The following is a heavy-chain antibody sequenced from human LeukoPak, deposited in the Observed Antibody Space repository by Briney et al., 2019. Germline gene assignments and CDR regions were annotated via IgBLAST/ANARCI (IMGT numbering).Heavy chain of an antibody. D-gene: IGHD1-7*01. CDR1: GGSFSGYY. J-gene: IGHJ4*02. CDR2: INHSGST. Sequence: PSETLSLTCAVYGGSFSGYYWSWLRQPPGKGLEWIGEINHSGSTNYNPSLKSRVTISVDTSKNQFSLKLSSVTAADTAVYYCARGLRGTTFYYFDYWGQGTLVTVSS. V-gene: IGHV4-34*01. CDR3: ARGLRGTTFYYFDY.